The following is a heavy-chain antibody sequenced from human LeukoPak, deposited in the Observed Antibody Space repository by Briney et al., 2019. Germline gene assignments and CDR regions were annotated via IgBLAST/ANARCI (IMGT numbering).Heavy chain of an antibody. J-gene: IGHJ3*02. CDR3: ARERRGYYDTSGYYCCAFDI. D-gene: IGHD3-22*01. Sequence: ASVKVSCKASGGIFSTYGISWVRQAPGQGLEWMGGVIPSSGAVNSAQRFQGRVTITADRSTSTAYMELSSLRSEDTAVYYCARERRGYYDTSGYYCCAFDIWGQGTMVTVSS. CDR1: GGIFSTYG. CDR2: VIPSSGAV. V-gene: IGHV1-69*06.